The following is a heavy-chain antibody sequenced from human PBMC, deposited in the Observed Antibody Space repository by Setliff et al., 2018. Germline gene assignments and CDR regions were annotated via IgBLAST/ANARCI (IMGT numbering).Heavy chain of an antibody. CDR1: GGSISSGSYY. D-gene: IGHD1-26*01. V-gene: IGHV4-61*02. Sequence: SETLSLTCTVSGGSISSGSYYWSWIRQPAGKGLEWIGRIYTSGSTNYNPSLKSRVTVSVDTSKNQFSLKLSSVTAADTAVYYCARVRWELYFDYWGQGTLVTVSS. CDR3: ARVRWELYFDY. CDR2: IYTSGST. J-gene: IGHJ4*02.